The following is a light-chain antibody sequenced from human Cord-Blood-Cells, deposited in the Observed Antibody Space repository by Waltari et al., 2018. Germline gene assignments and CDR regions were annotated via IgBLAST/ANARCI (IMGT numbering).Light chain of an antibody. CDR3: QQYGSSPQT. V-gene: IGKV3-20*01. Sequence: EIVLTQSPGTLSLSPGERATLSCRASQSVSSSDLAWYQQKPGQAPRLLIYGASSRATGIPDRFSGSGSGTDFTLTISRLEPEDFAVYYCQQYGSSPQTFGQGTKVEIE. J-gene: IGKJ1*01. CDR1: QSVSSSD. CDR2: GAS.